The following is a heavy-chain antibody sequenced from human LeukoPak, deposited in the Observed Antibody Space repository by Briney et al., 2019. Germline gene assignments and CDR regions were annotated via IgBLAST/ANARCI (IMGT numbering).Heavy chain of an antibody. J-gene: IGHJ4*02. V-gene: IGHV4-59*02. CDR1: GDSVTGYF. Sequence: SETLSLTCTVFGDSVTGYFLNWVRRPPGKGLEWIGHIYKIGTTNYNPSLKSRLTISADTSKNQFSLQLRSVTAADTAVYYCVIGVGWQPDYWGQGALVTVSS. CDR2: IYKIGTT. D-gene: IGHD2-15*01. CDR3: VIGVGWQPDY.